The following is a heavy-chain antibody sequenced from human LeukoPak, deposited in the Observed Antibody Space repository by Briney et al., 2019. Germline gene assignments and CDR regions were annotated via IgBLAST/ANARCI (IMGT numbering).Heavy chain of an antibody. J-gene: IGHJ6*03. Sequence: PSETLSLTCAVYGGSFSGYYWIWILQPPGKGLQGIGEINHSGSTNYNPSLKSQVTISVDTSKNQFSLKLSSLTAADPAVYYCARAYSRSWHYCHMDDWGKGTTVTVSS. CDR2: INHSGST. CDR1: GGSFSGYY. CDR3: ARAYSRSWHYCHMDD. V-gene: IGHV4-34*01. D-gene: IGHD6-13*01.